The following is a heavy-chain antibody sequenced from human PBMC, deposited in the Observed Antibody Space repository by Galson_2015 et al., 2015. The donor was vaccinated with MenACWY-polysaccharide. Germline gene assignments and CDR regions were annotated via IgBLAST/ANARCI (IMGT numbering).Heavy chain of an antibody. J-gene: IGHJ4*02. V-gene: IGHV3-66*01. CDR2: IYSGGST. Sequence: SLRLSCAASGFTFSGSAMHWVRQAPGKGLEWVSVIYSGGSTYYADSVKGRFTISRDNSKNTLYLQMNSLRAEDTAVYYCARDSLAVAGRDYWGQGTLVTVSS. CDR1: GFTFSGSA. D-gene: IGHD6-13*01. CDR3: ARDSLAVAGRDY.